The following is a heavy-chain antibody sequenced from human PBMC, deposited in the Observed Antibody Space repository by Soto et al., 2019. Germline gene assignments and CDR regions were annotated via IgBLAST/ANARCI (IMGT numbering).Heavy chain of an antibody. CDR1: GFTFSSYA. J-gene: IGHJ4*02. CDR2: ISGSGGST. Sequence: GGSLRLSCAASGFTFSSYAMSWVRQAPGKGLEWVSAISGSGGSTYYADSVKGRFTISRDNSKNTLYLQMNSLRAEDTAVYYCAKGAHDYGDYGYFPVSPFDYWGQGTLVTVSS. CDR3: AKGAHDYGDYGYFPVSPFDY. D-gene: IGHD4-17*01. V-gene: IGHV3-23*01.